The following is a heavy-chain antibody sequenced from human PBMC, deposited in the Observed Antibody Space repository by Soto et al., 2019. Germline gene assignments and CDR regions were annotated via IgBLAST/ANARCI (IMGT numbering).Heavy chain of an antibody. Sequence: VQLVESGGTLVKPGGSLRLSCVASGFTFTDYYMTWIRQAPGKGLEWVARIRNKANSFTTEYAASVKGRFTISRDDSKNSLYLQMNNLKSEDTAVYYCSRSVVTATPYYFDYWGQGTLVAVSS. J-gene: IGHJ4*02. CDR2: IRNKANSFTT. V-gene: IGHV3-72*01. D-gene: IGHD2-21*02. CDR3: SRSVVTATPYYFDY. CDR1: GFTFTDYY.